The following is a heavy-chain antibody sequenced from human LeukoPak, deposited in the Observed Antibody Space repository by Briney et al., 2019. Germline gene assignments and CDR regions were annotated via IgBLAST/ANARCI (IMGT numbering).Heavy chain of an antibody. CDR2: IIPIFGTA. V-gene: IGHV1-69*13. D-gene: IGHD2-2*03. Sequence: SVKVSCKASEGTFSSYAISWVRQAPGQGLEWMGGIIPIFGTANYAQKFQGRVTITADESTSTAYMELSSLRSEDTAVYYCARVDKGLFDYWGQGTLVTVSS. J-gene: IGHJ4*02. CDR1: EGTFSSYA. CDR3: ARVDKGLFDY.